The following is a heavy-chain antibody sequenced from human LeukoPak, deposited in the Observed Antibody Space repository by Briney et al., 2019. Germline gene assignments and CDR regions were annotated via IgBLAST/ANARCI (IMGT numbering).Heavy chain of an antibody. Sequence: ASVTVSCTASGGTFSSYAISWVRQAPGQGLEWMGWISVYSGNTKYAQNLQGRVTMTTDTSTSTAYMELRSLRSDDTAFYYCARDPEGTYSGTYEGPWFNPWGQGTLVTVSS. J-gene: IGHJ5*02. CDR2: ISVYSGNT. CDR3: ARDPEGTYSGTYEGPWFNP. D-gene: IGHD1-26*01. V-gene: IGHV1-18*01. CDR1: GGTFSSYA.